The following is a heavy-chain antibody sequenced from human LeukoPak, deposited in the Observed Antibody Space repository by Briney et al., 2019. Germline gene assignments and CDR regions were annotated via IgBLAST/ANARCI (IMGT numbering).Heavy chain of an antibody. CDR3: ARETSYGSGSYGIDY. D-gene: IGHD3-10*01. Sequence: ASVKVSCKASGYTFTGYYMHWVRQAPGQGLEWMGWINPNSGGTNYAQKFQGRVTMTRNTSISTAYMELSSLRSEDTAVYYCARETSYGSGSYGIDYWGQGTLVTVSS. V-gene: IGHV1-2*02. J-gene: IGHJ4*02. CDR2: INPNSGGT. CDR1: GYTFTGYY.